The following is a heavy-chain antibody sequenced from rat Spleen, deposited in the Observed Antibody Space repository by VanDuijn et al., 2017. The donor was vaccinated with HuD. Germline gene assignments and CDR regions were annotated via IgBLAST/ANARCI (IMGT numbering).Heavy chain of an antibody. CDR2: ISYDGSST. J-gene: IGHJ2*01. V-gene: IGHV5-7*01. CDR3: ARDAGIPFHYFDY. D-gene: IGHD1-4*01. Sequence: EVQLVESGGGLVQPGRSLKLSCAASGFTFSDYNMAWVRQAPKKGLEWVATISYDGSSTYYRDSVKGRFTISRDNAKSTLYLQMDSLRSEDTATYYCARDAGIPFHYFDYWGQGVMVTVSS. CDR1: GFTFSDYN.